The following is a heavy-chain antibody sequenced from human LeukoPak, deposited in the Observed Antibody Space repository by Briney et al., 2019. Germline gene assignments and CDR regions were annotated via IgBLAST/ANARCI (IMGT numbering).Heavy chain of an antibody. V-gene: IGHV3-48*03. CDR2: ISSSGSTI. J-gene: IGHJ6*03. CDR3: GGSWYSYYYYYMDV. D-gene: IGHD6-13*01. Sequence: GGSLRLSCAASGFTFSSYEMNWVRQAPGKGLEWVSYISSSGSTIYYADSVKGRFTISRDNAKNSLYLQMNSLRAEDTAVYYCGGSWYSYYYYYMDVWGKGTTVTVSS. CDR1: GFTFSSYE.